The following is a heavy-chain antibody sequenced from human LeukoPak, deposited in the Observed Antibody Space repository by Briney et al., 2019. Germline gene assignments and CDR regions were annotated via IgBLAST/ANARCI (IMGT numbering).Heavy chain of an antibody. V-gene: IGHV3-30*18. CDR3: AKDYHYYYDSSGYYDY. D-gene: IGHD3-22*01. Sequence: PGRSLRLSCAASGFTFSSYGMHWVRQAPGKGLEWVAVIWYGGSNKYYADSVKGRFTISRDNSKNTLYLQMNSLRAEDTAVYYCAKDYHYYYDSSGYYDYWGQGTLVTVSS. J-gene: IGHJ4*02. CDR2: IWYGGSNK. CDR1: GFTFSSYG.